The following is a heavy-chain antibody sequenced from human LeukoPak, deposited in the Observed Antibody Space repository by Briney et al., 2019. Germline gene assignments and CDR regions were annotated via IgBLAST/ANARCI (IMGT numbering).Heavy chain of an antibody. J-gene: IGHJ4*02. Sequence: PGGSLRLSCAASGLTFSNYWMSWVRQAPGKGLEWVAHIKEDGSEKYYVDSVKGRFTISRDNAKNSLYLQMNSLRAEDTALYYCAREPQPLLPWDYWGQGTLVTVSS. CDR3: AREPQPLLPWDY. V-gene: IGHV3-7*03. CDR1: GLTFSNYW. D-gene: IGHD2-15*01. CDR2: IKEDGSEK.